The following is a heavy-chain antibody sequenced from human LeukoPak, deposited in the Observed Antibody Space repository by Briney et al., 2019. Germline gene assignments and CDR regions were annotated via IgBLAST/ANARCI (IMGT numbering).Heavy chain of an antibody. CDR3: ARHSGFDY. J-gene: IGHJ4*02. CDR1: GGSISSSSYY. V-gene: IGHV4-39*01. CDR2: IYYSGST. Sequence: SETLSLTCTVPGGSISSSSYYWGWIRQPPGKGLEWIGSIYYSGSTYYHPSLKSRVTIAVDTSKNQFSLKLSSVTAADTTVYYCARHSGFDYWGQGTLVTVSS.